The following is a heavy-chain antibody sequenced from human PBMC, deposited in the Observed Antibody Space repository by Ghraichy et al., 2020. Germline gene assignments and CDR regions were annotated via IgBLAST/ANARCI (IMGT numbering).Heavy chain of an antibody. CDR3: ARDYGDYGFYNYYGMDV. Sequence: ASVKVSCKASGYTFTSYGISWVRQAPGQGLEWMGWISAYNGNTNYAQKLQGRVTMTTDTSTSTAYMELRSLRSDDTAVYYCARDYGDYGFYNYYGMDVWGQGTTVTVSS. J-gene: IGHJ6*02. CDR2: ISAYNGNT. D-gene: IGHD4-17*01. V-gene: IGHV1-18*01. CDR1: GYTFTSYG.